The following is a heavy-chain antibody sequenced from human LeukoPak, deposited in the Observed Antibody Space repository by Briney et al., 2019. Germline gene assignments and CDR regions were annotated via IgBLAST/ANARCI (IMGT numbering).Heavy chain of an antibody. CDR1: GFTYSSFSSYG. D-gene: IGHD6-19*01. Sequence: GGSLRLSCAASGFTYSSFSSYGMNWVRQAPGKGLEWVSLISWDGISTYYADSVKGRFIISRDNSKNSLYLQMNSLRGEDTALYYCTKDAGPTGYTSDWLNDYWGQGTLVTVSS. CDR3: TKDAGPTGYTSDWLNDY. CDR2: ISWDGIST. V-gene: IGHV3-43D*03. J-gene: IGHJ4*02.